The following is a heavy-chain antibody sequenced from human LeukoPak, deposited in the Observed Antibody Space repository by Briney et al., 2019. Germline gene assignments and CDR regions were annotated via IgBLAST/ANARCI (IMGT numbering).Heavy chain of an antibody. D-gene: IGHD3-10*01. V-gene: IGHV3-23*01. CDR1: GFTSSAYA. CDR2: ISGVGADT. J-gene: IGHJ4*02. CDR3: AKRRDDSGSKHIDY. Sequence: GGSLRLSCAASGFTSSAYAMSWVRQAPGKGLEWVSSISGVGADTYYADSVRGRFTISRDNSKDTVHLQMNSLRAEDTAIYYRAKRRDDSGSKHIDYWGQGTLVTVSS.